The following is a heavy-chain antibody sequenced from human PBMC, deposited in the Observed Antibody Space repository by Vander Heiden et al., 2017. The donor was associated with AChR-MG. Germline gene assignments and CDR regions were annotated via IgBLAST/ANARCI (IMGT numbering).Heavy chain of an antibody. Sequence: QLQLQESGSGLVKPSQTLSLTCAVSGGSISSGGYSWSWIRQPPGKGLEWIGYIYHSGSTYYNPSLKSRVTISVDRSKNQFSLKLSSVTAADTAVYYCARGGQYCSGGSCYPANWFDPWGQGTLVTVSS. D-gene: IGHD2-15*01. CDR1: GGSISSGGYS. CDR3: ARGGQYCSGGSCYPANWFDP. V-gene: IGHV4-30-2*01. CDR2: IYHSGST. J-gene: IGHJ5*02.